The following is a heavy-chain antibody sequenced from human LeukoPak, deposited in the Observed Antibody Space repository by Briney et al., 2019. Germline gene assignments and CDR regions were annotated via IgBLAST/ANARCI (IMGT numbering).Heavy chain of an antibody. CDR1: GYTFTSYD. D-gene: IGHD3-10*01. CDR2: MNPNSGDT. CDR3: ARVPRRGDRFDP. J-gene: IGHJ5*02. V-gene: IGHV1-8*01. Sequence: ASVNVSCKASGYTFTSYDVNWVRQAAGQGLEWMGWMNPNSGDTGYALKFQGRVTISRSTSINTAYMELGSLRSEDTAVYYCARVPRRGDRFDPWGQGTLVTVSS.